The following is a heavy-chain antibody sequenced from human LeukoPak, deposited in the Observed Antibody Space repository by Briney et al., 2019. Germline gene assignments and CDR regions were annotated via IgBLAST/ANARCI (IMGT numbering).Heavy chain of an antibody. D-gene: IGHD6-19*01. Sequence: GGSLRLSCAASGFTFSSYWMSWVRQAPGKGLEWVANIKQDGSEKYYVDSVKGRFTIPRDNAKNSLYLQMNSLRVDDTAVYFCARLYEYTSGWYRFDYWGQGTLVTVSS. CDR3: ARLYEYTSGWYRFDY. CDR1: GFTFSSYW. CDR2: IKQDGSEK. J-gene: IGHJ4*02. V-gene: IGHV3-7*01.